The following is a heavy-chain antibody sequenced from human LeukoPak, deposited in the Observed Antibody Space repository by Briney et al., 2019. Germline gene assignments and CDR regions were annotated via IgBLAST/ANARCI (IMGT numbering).Heavy chain of an antibody. J-gene: IGHJ4*02. V-gene: IGHV3-48*04. CDR3: ARDLIAATEY. CDR2: INTGSTTI. D-gene: IGHD6-13*01. Sequence: GGSLRLSCAASEFTFSSYGMHWVRQAPGRGLEWVSYINTGSTTIYYADSVKGRFTTSRDNAKNSLFLQMNSLRAEDTAVYYCARDLIAATEYWGQGTLVTVSS. CDR1: EFTFSSYG.